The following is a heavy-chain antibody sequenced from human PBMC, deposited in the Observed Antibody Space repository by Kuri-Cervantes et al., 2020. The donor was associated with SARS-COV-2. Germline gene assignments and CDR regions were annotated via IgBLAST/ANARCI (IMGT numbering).Heavy chain of an antibody. Sequence: GSLRLSCAASGFTFSSYAMSGVRQAPGKGLEWIGEINHSGSTNYNPSLKSRVTISVDTSKNQFSLKLSSVTAADTAVYCCARGRRGYSYLAADVWGKGTTVTVSS. D-gene: IGHD5-18*01. J-gene: IGHJ6*04. CDR1: GFTFSSYA. V-gene: IGHV4-34*01. CDR2: INHSGST. CDR3: ARGRRGYSYLAADV.